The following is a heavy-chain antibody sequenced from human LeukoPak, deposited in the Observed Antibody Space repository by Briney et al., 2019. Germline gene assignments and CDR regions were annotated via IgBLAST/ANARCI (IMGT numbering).Heavy chain of an antibody. J-gene: IGHJ4*02. Sequence: TGGSLRLSCAASGFTFSNYAMHWVRQAPGKGLEWVAVISNDGRDKHYADSVKGRFTFSRDNSKNTVYLQVNSLRAEDSAVYYCARDRDAPAKYFFDYWGQGTLVTVSS. CDR1: GFTFSNYA. V-gene: IGHV3-30*04. D-gene: IGHD2-15*01. CDR3: ARDRDAPAKYFFDY. CDR2: ISNDGRDK.